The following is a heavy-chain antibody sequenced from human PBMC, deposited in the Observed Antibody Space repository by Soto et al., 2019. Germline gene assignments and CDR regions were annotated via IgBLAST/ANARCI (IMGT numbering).Heavy chain of an antibody. CDR1: GYTFTSYH. J-gene: IGHJ5*02. V-gene: IGHV1-8*01. CDR3: ARGHISSTKNWLDP. D-gene: IGHD6-6*01. Sequence: QVQLVQSGAEVKKPGASVKVSCKGSGYTFTSYHIYWVRQATGQGLEWMGWMNPNSGNTGYAQTLQGRVTMTWDTSISTAYMELSSLRFEDTAMYYCARGHISSTKNWLDPWGQGTLVTVSS. CDR2: MNPNSGNT.